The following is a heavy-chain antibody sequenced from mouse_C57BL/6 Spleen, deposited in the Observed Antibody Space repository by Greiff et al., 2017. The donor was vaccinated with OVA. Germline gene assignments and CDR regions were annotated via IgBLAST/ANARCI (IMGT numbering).Heavy chain of an antibody. CDR3: APYYGSSHWYFDV. CDR1: GYTFTSYW. Sequence: VKLQQPGAELVKPGASVKLSCKASGYTFTSYWMHWVKQRPGQGLEWIGMIHPNSGSTNYNEKFKSKATLTVDKSSSTAYMQLSSLTSEDSAVYYCAPYYGSSHWYFDVWGTGTTVTVSS. D-gene: IGHD1-1*01. J-gene: IGHJ1*03. CDR2: IHPNSGST. V-gene: IGHV1-64*01.